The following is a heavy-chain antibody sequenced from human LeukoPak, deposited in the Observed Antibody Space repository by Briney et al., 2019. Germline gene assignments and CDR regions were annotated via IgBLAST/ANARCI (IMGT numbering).Heavy chain of an antibody. V-gene: IGHV3-7*05. CDR1: GFTFGSHW. J-gene: IGHJ4*02. D-gene: IGHD5-18*01. CDR3: ARDTDMAPMND. Sequence: GGSLRLSCAASGFTFGSHWMSWVPQAPGKGLEWVAKINQDGSEKYYLDSVKGRFTISRDNAKNSLYLQMNSLRAEDTAVYYCARDTDMAPMNDWRQGTLVTVSS. CDR2: INQDGSEK.